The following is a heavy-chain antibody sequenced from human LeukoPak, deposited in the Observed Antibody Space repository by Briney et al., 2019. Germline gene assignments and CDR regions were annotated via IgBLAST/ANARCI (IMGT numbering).Heavy chain of an antibody. CDR3: HVLRYFDTSY. V-gene: IGHV3-30*03. D-gene: IGHD3-9*01. J-gene: IGHJ4*02. Sequence: PGRSLRLSCAASGFTFSSYGMRWVSQAPGKGLEWVAVISYDGSNKYYADSVKGRFTISRDNSKNTLYLQMNSLRAEDTAVYYCHVLRYFDTSYWGQGTLVSVSS. CDR2: ISYDGSNK. CDR1: GFTFSSYG.